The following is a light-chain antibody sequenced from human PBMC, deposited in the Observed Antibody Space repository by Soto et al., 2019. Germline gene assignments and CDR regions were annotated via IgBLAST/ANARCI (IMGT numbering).Light chain of an antibody. Sequence: QYALAQPASLSGSPGQSITISCTGTSSDVGGYNYVSWYQQHPGKAPKLMIYEVSNRPSGVSNRFSGSKSGNTASLTISGLQAEDEADYYCSSYTSSSTEVFRTGTKVTVL. CDR1: SSDVGGYNY. V-gene: IGLV2-14*01. J-gene: IGLJ1*01. CDR2: EVS. CDR3: SSYTSSSTEV.